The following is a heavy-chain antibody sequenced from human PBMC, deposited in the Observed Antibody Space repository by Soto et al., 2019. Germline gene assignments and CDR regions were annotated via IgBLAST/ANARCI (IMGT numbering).Heavy chain of an antibody. V-gene: IGHV3-48*03. D-gene: IGHD6-13*01. CDR1: GFTFSSYE. CDR2: ISISGSTI. J-gene: IGHJ6*02. Sequence: GGSLRLSCAASGFTFSSYEMNWVRQAPGKGLEWVSYISISGSTIYYADSVKGRFTISRDNAKNSLYLQMNSLRAEDTAVYYCARERLVAAAPKSHYYYGMDVWGQGTTVTVSS. CDR3: ARERLVAAAPKSHYYYGMDV.